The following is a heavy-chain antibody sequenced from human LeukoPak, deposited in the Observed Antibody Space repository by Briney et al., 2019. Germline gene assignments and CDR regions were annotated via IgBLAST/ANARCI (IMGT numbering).Heavy chain of an antibody. CDR1: GFPFSSYE. Sequence: AVSLRLSCAVSGFPFSSYEMNWVRQAPGKGLEWVSLISSSGSTIYYADSVKGRFTISRDNAKNSLYLQMNSLRAEDTAVYYCARLFTTAHYWGQGTLVTVSS. V-gene: IGHV3-48*03. CDR3: ARLFTTAHY. CDR2: ISSSGSTI. D-gene: IGHD2-21*01. J-gene: IGHJ4*02.